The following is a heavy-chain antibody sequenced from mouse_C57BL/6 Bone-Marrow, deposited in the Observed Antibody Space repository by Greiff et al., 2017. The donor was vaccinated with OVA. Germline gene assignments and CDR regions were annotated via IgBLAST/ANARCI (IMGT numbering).Heavy chain of an antibody. J-gene: IGHJ2*01. CDR2: ISSGSSTI. V-gene: IGHV5-17*01. CDR3: ALPGTDY. CDR1: GFTFSDYG. Sequence: EVKLVESGGGLVKPGGSLKLSCAASGFTFSDYGMHWVRQAPEKGLEWVAYISSGSSTIYYADTVKGRVTISRDNAKNTLFLQMTSLRSEDTAMYYCALPGTDYWGQGTTLTVSS. D-gene: IGHD4-1*01.